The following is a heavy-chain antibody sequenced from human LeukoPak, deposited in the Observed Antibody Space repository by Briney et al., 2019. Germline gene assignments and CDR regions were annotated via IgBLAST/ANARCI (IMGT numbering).Heavy chain of an antibody. J-gene: IGHJ4*02. CDR3: ASCDSSGYAIDH. CDR1: GGSISSSSYY. V-gene: IGHV4-39*01. CDR2: IYYSGRT. D-gene: IGHD3-22*01. Sequence: SETLSLTCTVSGGSISSSSYYWGWLRQPPGKGLDWMGSIYYSGRTYNNPSLKSRVTMSVDTSKNQFSLNLSSVTAADTAVYYCASCDSSGYAIDHWGQGTLVTVSS.